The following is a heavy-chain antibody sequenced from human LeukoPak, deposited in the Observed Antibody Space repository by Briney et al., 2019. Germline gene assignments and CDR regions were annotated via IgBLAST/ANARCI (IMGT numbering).Heavy chain of an antibody. Sequence: SETLSLTCTVSGGSINSYYWSWIRQPPGKGLEWIGYIYYSGSTNYNPSLKSRVTISVDTSKNQFSLKLSSVTAADTAVYHCARDNWNYGSSMDVWGQGTTVTVSS. CDR2: IYYSGST. V-gene: IGHV4-59*01. D-gene: IGHD1-7*01. CDR3: ARDNWNYGSSMDV. CDR1: GGSINSYY. J-gene: IGHJ6*02.